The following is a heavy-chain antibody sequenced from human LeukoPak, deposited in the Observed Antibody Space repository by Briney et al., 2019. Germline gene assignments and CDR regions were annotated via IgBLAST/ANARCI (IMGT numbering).Heavy chain of an antibody. D-gene: IGHD5-18*01. J-gene: IGHJ4*02. CDR3: ARVDTAMVPYFDY. CDR2: ISSSSSYI. CDR1: GFTFSSYS. V-gene: IGHV3-21*01. Sequence: PGGSLRLSCAASGFTFSSYSMNWVRQAPGKGLEWVSSISSSSSYIYYADSVKGRFTISRDNAKNSLYLQMNSLRAEDTAVYYCARVDTAMVPYFDYWGQGTLVTVSS.